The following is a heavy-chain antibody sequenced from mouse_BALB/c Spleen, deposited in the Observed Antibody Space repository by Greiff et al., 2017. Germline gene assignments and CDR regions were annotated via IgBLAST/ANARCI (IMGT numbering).Heavy chain of an antibody. CDR3: ARIYYGSRDWYFDV. CDR2: ISSGGSYT. J-gene: IGHJ1*01. D-gene: IGHD1-1*01. CDR1: GFTFSSYA. Sequence: EVQRVESGGGLVKPGGSLKLSCAASGFTFSSYAMSWVRQTPEKRLEWVATISSGGSYTYYPDSVKGRFTISRDNAKNTLYLQMSSLRSEDTAMYYCARIYYGSRDWYFDVWGAGTTVTVSS. V-gene: IGHV5-9-3*01.